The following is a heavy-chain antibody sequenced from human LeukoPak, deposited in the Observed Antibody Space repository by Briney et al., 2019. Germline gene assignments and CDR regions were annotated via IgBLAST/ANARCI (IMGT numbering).Heavy chain of an antibody. CDR3: ARDRGSGSFDY. D-gene: IGHD3-10*01. CDR2: ISSSSSYI. J-gene: IGHJ4*02. V-gene: IGHV3-21*01. CDR1: RFTFSSYS. Sequence: TGGSLRLSCAASRFTFSSYSMNWVRQAPGKGLEWVSSISSSSSYIYYADSVKGRFTISRDNAKNSLYLQMNSLRAEDTAVYYCARDRGSGSFDYWGQGTLVTVSS.